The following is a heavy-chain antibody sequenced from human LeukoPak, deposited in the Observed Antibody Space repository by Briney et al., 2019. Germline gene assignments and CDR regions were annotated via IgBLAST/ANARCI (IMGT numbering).Heavy chain of an antibody. J-gene: IGHJ4*02. CDR2: ISNGGNNK. V-gene: IGHV3-30*03. CDR1: GFTFSNYG. D-gene: IGHD1-14*01. Sequence: GGSLRLSCAAYGFTFSNYGMHWARQAQGKGLEWVAGISNGGNNKYYADSVEGRFTISRDNSKNTLYLQMNSRRTEDTAVYYCAAGWYFFDYCSQDNLVTVCS. CDR3: AAGWYFFDY.